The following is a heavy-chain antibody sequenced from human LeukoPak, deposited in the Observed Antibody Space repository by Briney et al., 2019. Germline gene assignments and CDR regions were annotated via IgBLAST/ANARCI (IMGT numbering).Heavy chain of an antibody. J-gene: IGHJ4*02. CDR2: ISSSGTLI. CDR3: ARKYCSSTSCLFDY. Sequence: GGSLRLSCAASGFTFSSYEMNWVRQAPGKGLEWVSYISSSGTLIYSADSVKGRFTISRDNARNSLYLQMNSLRAEDTAVYYCARKYCSSTSCLFDYWGQGTLVTVSS. D-gene: IGHD2-2*01. CDR1: GFTFSSYE. V-gene: IGHV3-48*03.